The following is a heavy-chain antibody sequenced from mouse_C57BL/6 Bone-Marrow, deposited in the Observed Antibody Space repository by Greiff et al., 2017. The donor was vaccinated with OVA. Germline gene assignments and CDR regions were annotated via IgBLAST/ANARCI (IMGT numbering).Heavy chain of an antibody. CDR2: IDPENGDT. V-gene: IGHV14-4*01. CDR3: TTLTVVASHYFDY. Sequence: VHVKQSGAELVRPGASVKLSCTASGFNIKDDYMHWVKQRPEQGLEWIGWIDPENGDTEYASKFQGKATITADTSSNTAYLQLSSLTSEDTAVYYCTTLTVVASHYFDYWGQGTTLTVSS. CDR1: GFNIKDDY. J-gene: IGHJ2*01. D-gene: IGHD1-1*01.